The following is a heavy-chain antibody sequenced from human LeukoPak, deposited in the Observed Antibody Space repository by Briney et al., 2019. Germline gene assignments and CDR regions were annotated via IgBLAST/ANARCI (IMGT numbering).Heavy chain of an antibody. J-gene: IGHJ4*02. CDR3: ARGDYNYGSRY. D-gene: IGHD5-18*01. V-gene: IGHV1-69*05. Sequence: SVKVSCKASGGTFTSYAISWVRQAPGQGLEWMGRSIPIFGTANYVKKFQGRVTITTADSTSTAYMELSRLRSEETAVNYCARGDYNYGSRYWGQGTLVTVSS. CDR2: SIPIFGTA. CDR1: GGTFTSYA.